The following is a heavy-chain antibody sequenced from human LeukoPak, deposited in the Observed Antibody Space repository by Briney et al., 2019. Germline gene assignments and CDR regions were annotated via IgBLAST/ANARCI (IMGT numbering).Heavy chain of an antibody. CDR1: GFTFDDYA. CDR3: AKSNTWAVFDY. V-gene: IGHV3-9*03. D-gene: IGHD1-26*01. J-gene: IGHJ4*02. CDR2: ISWNSGSI. Sequence: GGSLRLSCAASGFTFDDYAMHWVRQAPGKGLEWVSGISWNSGSIGYADSVKGRFTISRDNAKNSLYLQMNSLRAEDMALYYCAKSNTWAVFDYWGQGTLVSVSS.